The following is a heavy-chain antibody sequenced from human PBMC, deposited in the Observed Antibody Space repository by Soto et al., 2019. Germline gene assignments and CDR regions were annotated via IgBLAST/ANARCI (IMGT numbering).Heavy chain of an antibody. CDR2: ISYDGSNK. Sequence: PGGSLRLSCAASGFTFSSYGMHWVRQAPGKGLEWVAVISYDGSNKYYADSVKGRLTISRDNSKNTLCLQMNSLRAEDTAVYYCAKDRYYGSGSHLRSYYYGMDVWGQGTTVTVSS. CDR3: AKDRYYGSGSHLRSYYYGMDV. D-gene: IGHD3-10*01. J-gene: IGHJ6*02. V-gene: IGHV3-30*18. CDR1: GFTFSSYG.